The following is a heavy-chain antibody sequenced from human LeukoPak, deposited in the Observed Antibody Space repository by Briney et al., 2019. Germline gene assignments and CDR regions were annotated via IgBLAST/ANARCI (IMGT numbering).Heavy chain of an antibody. D-gene: IGHD3-16*02. Sequence: PSETLSLTCAVYGGSFSGYYWRWIRQPPGKGLEWIGEINHRGSTNYNPSLKSRVPISVDTSKNQFSLKLSSVTAADTAVYYCASARLMITFGGVIVLYFDYWGQGTLVTVSS. CDR3: ASARLMITFGGVIVLYFDY. CDR2: INHRGST. J-gene: IGHJ4*02. CDR1: GGSFSGYY. V-gene: IGHV4-34*01.